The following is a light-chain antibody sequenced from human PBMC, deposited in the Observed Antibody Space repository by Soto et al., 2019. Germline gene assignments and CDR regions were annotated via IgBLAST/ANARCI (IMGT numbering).Light chain of an antibody. V-gene: IGKV1-33*01. CDR3: QQYDNPF. J-gene: IGKJ3*01. Sequence: DIQMTQSPSSLSASVGDRVTITCQASQDISNYLNWYQQKPGKAPKLLIYDASNLETGVPSRFSGSGYGTDFTFTISSLQPEDIATYYCQQYDNPFVGPGTKVDI. CDR1: QDISNY. CDR2: DAS.